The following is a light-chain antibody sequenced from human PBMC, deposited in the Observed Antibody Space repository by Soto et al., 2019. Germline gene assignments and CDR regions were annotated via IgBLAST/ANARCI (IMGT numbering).Light chain of an antibody. CDR3: CSYAGSSTFVV. Sequence: QSVLTQPASVSGSPGQSITISCTGTSSDVGSYNLVSWYQQHPGKAPKLMIYEVSKRPSGVSNRFSGSKSGNTASLTISGLQAEDEADYYCCSYAGSSTFVVFGGVTNLTVL. CDR1: SSDVGSYNL. J-gene: IGLJ2*01. V-gene: IGLV2-23*02. CDR2: EVS.